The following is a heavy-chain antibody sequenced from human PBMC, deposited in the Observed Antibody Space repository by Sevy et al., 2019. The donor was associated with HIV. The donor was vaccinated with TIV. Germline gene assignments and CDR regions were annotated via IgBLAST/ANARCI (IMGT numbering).Heavy chain of an antibody. J-gene: IGHJ6*02. CDR1: GFKYEDYA. D-gene: IGHD2-2*01. CDR3: AKGPHRSTSNPGDYYYYYGMDV. V-gene: IGHV3-9*01. CDR2: IPWNSANV. Sequence: GGSLRLSCAGSGFKYEDYAMHWVRQIPGKGLEWVSSIPWNSANVAYADSVKGRFTISRDNAKKSLVLQMNRLRAEDTAVYYCAKGPHRSTSNPGDYYYYYGMDVWGQGTAVTVSS.